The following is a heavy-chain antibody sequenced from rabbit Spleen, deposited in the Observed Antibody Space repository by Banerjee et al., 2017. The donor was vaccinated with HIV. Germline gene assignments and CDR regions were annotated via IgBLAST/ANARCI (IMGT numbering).Heavy chain of an antibody. CDR1: GFSFSSGYY. J-gene: IGHJ4*01. CDR3: ARNAGSSYYTHFKL. V-gene: IGHV1S40*01. Sequence: QSLEESGGDLVKPGASLTLTCTASGFSFSSGYYMCWVRQAPGKGLEWIACIYAGGSANTYYANWAKGRFTISKASSTTVTLQMASLTAADTATYFCARNAGSSYYTHFKLWGQGTLVTVS. CDR2: IYAGGSANT. D-gene: IGHD8-1*01.